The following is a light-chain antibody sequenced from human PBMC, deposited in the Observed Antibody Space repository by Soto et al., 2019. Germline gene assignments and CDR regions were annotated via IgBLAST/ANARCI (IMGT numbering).Light chain of an antibody. J-gene: IGKJ2*01. V-gene: IGKV1-5*01. Sequence: DIQMTQSPSTLSASVGDRVTITCRASQSISSWLAWYQQKPGKAPKLLIYDACSLESGVPSRFSGSGSGTEFTLTISSLQPDDFATYYCQQYNSYSRVYTFGQGTKLEIK. CDR2: DAC. CDR3: QQYNSYSRVYT. CDR1: QSISSW.